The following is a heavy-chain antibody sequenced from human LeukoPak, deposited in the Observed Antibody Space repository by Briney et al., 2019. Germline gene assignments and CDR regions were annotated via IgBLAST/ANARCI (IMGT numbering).Heavy chain of an antibody. Sequence: GASVKVSCKASGYTFTSYGISWVRQAPGQGLEWMGWISAYNGNTNYAQKLQGRVTMTTDTSTSTAYMELRSLRSDDTAVYYCARDVAAAGTKYFDYWGQGTLVTVSS. J-gene: IGHJ4*02. D-gene: IGHD6-13*01. CDR1: GYTFTSYG. CDR3: ARDVAAAGTKYFDY. V-gene: IGHV1-18*01. CDR2: ISAYNGNT.